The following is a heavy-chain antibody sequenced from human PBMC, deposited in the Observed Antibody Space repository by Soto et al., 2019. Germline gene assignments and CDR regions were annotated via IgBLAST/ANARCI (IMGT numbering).Heavy chain of an antibody. CDR2: INHSGTT. V-gene: IGHV4-34*01. CDR3: ASYHYLDLWTGSRHYMDV. CDR1: GGSLSGYY. J-gene: IGHJ6*03. Sequence: QVHLEQWGAGLLNPSETLSLTCAVYGGSLSGYYWSWVRQSPGKGLEWIGEINHSGTTNYSPSLKTRVTISADTSKHQFSLRLSSVTAADSAVYYCASYHYLDLWTGSRHYMDVWGRGTTVTVSS. D-gene: IGHD3-9*01.